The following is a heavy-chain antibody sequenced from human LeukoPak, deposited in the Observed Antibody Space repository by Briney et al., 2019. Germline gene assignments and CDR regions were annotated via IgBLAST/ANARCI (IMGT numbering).Heavy chain of an antibody. CDR2: IYTSGST. CDR3: ARDVGTTGWHTFDA. J-gene: IGHJ4*02. D-gene: IGHD3-9*01. V-gene: IGHV4-4*09. Sequence: SETLSLTCTVSGGSISSYYWSWIRQPPGKGLEWIGYIYTSGSTNYNPSLKSRVTISVDTSKNQFSLQLYSVTPEDTAVYYCARDVGTTGWHTFDAWGQGTLVTVSS. CDR1: GGSISSYY.